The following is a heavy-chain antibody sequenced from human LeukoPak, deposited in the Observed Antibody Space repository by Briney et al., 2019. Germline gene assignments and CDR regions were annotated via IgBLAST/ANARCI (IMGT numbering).Heavy chain of an antibody. J-gene: IGHJ6*03. CDR3: ARVAEDYYGSGSYPIYYYYMDV. V-gene: IGHV4-59*08. D-gene: IGHD3-10*01. Sequence: SETLSLTCTGSGVSISSYYWSWIRQPPGKGLEWFGYIYYSGSTNYNPSLKSRVTISVDTSKNQFSLKLSSVTAADTAVYYCARVAEDYYGSGSYPIYYYYMDVWGKGTTVTISS. CDR1: GVSISSYY. CDR2: IYYSGST.